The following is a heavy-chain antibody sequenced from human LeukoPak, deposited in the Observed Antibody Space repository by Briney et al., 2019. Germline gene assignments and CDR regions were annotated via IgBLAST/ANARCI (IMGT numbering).Heavy chain of an antibody. J-gene: IGHJ4*02. CDR3: ARLVATMFDF. CDR1: GFTFSDYY. V-gene: IGHV3-11*01. Sequence: GGSLRLSCAASGFTFSDYYMSWIRQAPGKGLEWLSYISPSSSTIENADPVKGRFTISRDNAKNSLYLQMNNLRAEDTAVYYCARLVATMFDFWGQGTLVSVSS. CDR2: ISPSSSTI. D-gene: IGHD5-12*01.